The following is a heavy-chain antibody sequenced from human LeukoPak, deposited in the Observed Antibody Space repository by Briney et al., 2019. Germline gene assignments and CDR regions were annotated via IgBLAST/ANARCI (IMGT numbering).Heavy chain of an antibody. D-gene: IGHD3-10*01. CDR3: ARSDQTLLLWFGELLSPFDY. CDR2: INPNSGGT. J-gene: IGHJ4*02. CDR1: GYIFTTYF. V-gene: IGHV1-2*02. Sequence: ASVKVSCKASGYIFTTYFMHWLRQAPGQGPEWMGWINPNSGGTNYAQKFQGRVTMTRDTSISTAYMELSRLRSDDTAVYYCARSDQTLLLWFGELLSPFDYWGQGTLVTVSS.